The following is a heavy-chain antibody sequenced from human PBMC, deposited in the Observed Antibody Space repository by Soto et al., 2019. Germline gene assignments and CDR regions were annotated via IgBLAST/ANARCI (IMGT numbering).Heavy chain of an antibody. D-gene: IGHD3-10*01. J-gene: IGHJ6*02. V-gene: IGHV1-2*04. Sequence: ASVKVSCKASGYTFTSFGITWVRQAPGQGLERMGWINPNSGGTNYAQKFQGWVTMTRDTSISTAYMELSRLRSDDTAVYYCARGGSLWFGELSAYYYGMDVWGQGTTVTVSS. CDR2: INPNSGGT. CDR1: GYTFTSFG. CDR3: ARGGSLWFGELSAYYYGMDV.